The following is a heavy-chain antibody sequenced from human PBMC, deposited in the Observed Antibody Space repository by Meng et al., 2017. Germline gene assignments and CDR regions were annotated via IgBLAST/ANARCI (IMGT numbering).Heavy chain of an antibody. Sequence: VSLGGFGGGLVKPGGSRGLSCAASGFTFSSYSMNWVRQAPGKGLEWVSSISSSSSYIYYADSVKGRFTISRDNAKNSLYLQMNSLRAEDTAVYYCAISLVATRDIDYWGQGTLVTVSS. J-gene: IGHJ4*02. CDR1: GFTFSSYS. D-gene: IGHD5-12*01. CDR3: AISLVATRDIDY. V-gene: IGHV3-21*01. CDR2: ISSSSSYI.